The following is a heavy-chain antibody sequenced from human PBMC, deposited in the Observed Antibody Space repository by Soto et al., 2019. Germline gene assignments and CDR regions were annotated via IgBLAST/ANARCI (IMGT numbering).Heavy chain of an antibody. Sequence: QVQLVQSGAEVKKPGSSVKVSCKASGGTFSSYAISWVRQAPGQGLEWMGGIIPIFGTADYAQQFQGRVTITADESTSTAYMELSSLRSEDTAVYYCSSVETQRYNYGMDVWGQGTTVTVSS. CDR3: SSVETQRYNYGMDV. J-gene: IGHJ6*02. V-gene: IGHV1-69*12. CDR1: GGTFSSYA. CDR2: IIPIFGTA. D-gene: IGHD2-15*01.